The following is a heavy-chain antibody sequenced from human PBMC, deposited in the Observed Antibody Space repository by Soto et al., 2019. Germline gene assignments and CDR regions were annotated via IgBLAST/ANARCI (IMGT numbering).Heavy chain of an antibody. V-gene: IGHV4-34*10. J-gene: IGHJ3*02. D-gene: IGHD2-15*01. CDR3: APHVSCSGGSCQYDAFAI. CDR1: GGSFSDFY. CDR2: INHSGST. Sequence: TSETLSLTCAVYGGSFSDFYWTWIRQLPGKGLEWIGEINHSGSTNYNPSLKSRVAMSRDTSENTLYLQMNSLGAEDTAAYYCAPHVSCSGGSCQYDAFAIRGQGTMVTVSS.